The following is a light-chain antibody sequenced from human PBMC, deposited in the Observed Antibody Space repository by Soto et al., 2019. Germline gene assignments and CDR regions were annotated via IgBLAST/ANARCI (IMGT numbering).Light chain of an antibody. CDR3: QQSYSTPRT. V-gene: IGKV1-39*01. CDR2: AAS. Sequence: DIQMTQSPSSLSASVGDRVTITCRASQSISNYLNWYQQKPGKAPKLLIYAASSLHSGVPSTFSGSGSGTDFTLTIGSLQPEDFATYYCQQSYSTPRTFGGGTKVDIK. J-gene: IGKJ4*01. CDR1: QSISNY.